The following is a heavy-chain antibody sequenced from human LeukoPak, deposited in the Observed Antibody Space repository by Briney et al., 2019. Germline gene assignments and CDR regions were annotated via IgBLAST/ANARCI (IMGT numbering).Heavy chain of an antibody. CDR3: ARGWKLSID. CDR1: GFTFSDYG. CDR2: ISYDGSSK. Sequence: PGGSLRLSCAASGFTFSDYGMHWVRQAPGKGLEWVTIISYDGSSKYYADSVKGRFTISRDNSKNTLYLQMNSLRAEDTAVYYCARGWKLSIDWGRGTLVTVSS. V-gene: IGHV3-30*03. D-gene: IGHD4-23*01. J-gene: IGHJ4*02.